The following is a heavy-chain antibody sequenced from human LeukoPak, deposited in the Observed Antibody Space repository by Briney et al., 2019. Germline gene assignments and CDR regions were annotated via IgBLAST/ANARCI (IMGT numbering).Heavy chain of an antibody. D-gene: IGHD7-27*01. CDR2: VYTSGST. CDR1: GGSISSNTYY. J-gene: IGHJ4*02. Sequence: PSQTLSLTCTVSGGSISSNTYYWNWIRQPAGKGLEWIGRVYTSGSTNYNPSLKSRVTISVDTSKNQFSLKLSSVTAADTAVYYCARGGTGDVPRIPDYWGQGTLVTVSS. V-gene: IGHV4-61*02. CDR3: ARGGTGDVPRIPDY.